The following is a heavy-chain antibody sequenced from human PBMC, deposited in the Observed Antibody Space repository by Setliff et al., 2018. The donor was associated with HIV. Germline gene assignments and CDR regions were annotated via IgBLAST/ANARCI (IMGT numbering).Heavy chain of an antibody. CDR2: INEDGDKK. J-gene: IGHJ6*03. D-gene: IGHD1-7*01. Sequence: PGGSLRLSCATSRFSFSTSWMTWVRQAPGKGLEWIANINEDGDKKYHAGSVWGRFTISRDNAKNSLYLQMNSLRVEDTAVYYCTRDYAYDWNSVMDVWGKGTTVTVSS. V-gene: IGHV3-7*03. CDR1: RFSFSTSW. CDR3: TRDYAYDWNSVMDV.